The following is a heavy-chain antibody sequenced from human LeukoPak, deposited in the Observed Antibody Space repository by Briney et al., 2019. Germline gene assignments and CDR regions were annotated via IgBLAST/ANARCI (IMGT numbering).Heavy chain of an antibody. CDR3: ARQRVYCSSGSCYFDY. Sequence: PGGSLRLSCAASGFTFSSSAMSWVRQAPGKGLEWVSAINPSGDDTYYAESVGGRFTISRDNSKNTVYLQMNSLRAEDTAAYYCARQRVYCSSGSCYFDYWGQGTLVTVSS. V-gene: IGHV3-23*01. CDR1: GFTFSSSA. J-gene: IGHJ4*02. D-gene: IGHD2-15*01. CDR2: INPSGDDT.